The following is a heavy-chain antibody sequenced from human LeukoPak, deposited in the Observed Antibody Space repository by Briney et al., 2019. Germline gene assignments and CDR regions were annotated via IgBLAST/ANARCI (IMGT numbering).Heavy chain of an antibody. V-gene: IGHV3-33*01. CDR3: ARENGANPGYFDS. D-gene: IGHD1-26*01. J-gene: IGHJ4*02. CDR1: GFTFSSYG. Sequence: QTGRSLRLSCAASGFTFSSYGMHWVRRAPGKGLEWVAVIWYDGSNKYYADSVKGRFTISRDNSKNTLYLQMNSLRAEDTAVYYCARENGANPGYFDSWGQGTLVTVSS. CDR2: IWYDGSNK.